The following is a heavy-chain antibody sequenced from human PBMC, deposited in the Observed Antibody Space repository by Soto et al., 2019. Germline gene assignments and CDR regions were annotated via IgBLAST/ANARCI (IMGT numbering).Heavy chain of an antibody. CDR1: EFTFSDYY. V-gene: IGHV3-11*01. D-gene: IGHD3-3*01. Sequence: GGSLRLSCVASEFTFSDYYMSWIRQAPGKGLEWVSYISSSGSTIYYADSVKGRFTISRDNAKNSLYLQMNSLRAEDTAVYYCARPGDSIFGVDAYFDYWGQGTLVTVSS. CDR2: ISSSGSTI. CDR3: ARPGDSIFGVDAYFDY. J-gene: IGHJ4*02.